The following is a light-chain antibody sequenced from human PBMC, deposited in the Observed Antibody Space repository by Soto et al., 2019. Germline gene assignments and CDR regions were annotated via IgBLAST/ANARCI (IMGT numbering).Light chain of an antibody. CDR1: SSDIGAYDY. CDR3: SSYTSGSTYV. CDR2: EVN. Sequence: SALTQPASLSGSPGQSITISCTGTSSDIGAYDYVSWFQQHPGKAPKLMISEVNNRPSGVSNRFSGSKSGNTASLTISGLQTEDEADYYCSSYTSGSTYVFGTGTKVTV. V-gene: IGLV2-14*01. J-gene: IGLJ1*01.